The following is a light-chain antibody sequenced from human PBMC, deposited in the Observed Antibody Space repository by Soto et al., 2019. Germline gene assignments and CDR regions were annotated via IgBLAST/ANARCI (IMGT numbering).Light chain of an antibody. CDR1: QRITNW. Sequence: DIQMTQSPATLSASVGDRVTITCRASQRITNWLAWYQQKPGKAPKLLIYDASSLQSGVPSRFSGSVSGTEFTLTISSLQPDDSATYYCQQYNSYSTFGQGTKVDIK. J-gene: IGKJ1*01. CDR2: DAS. CDR3: QQYNSYST. V-gene: IGKV1-5*01.